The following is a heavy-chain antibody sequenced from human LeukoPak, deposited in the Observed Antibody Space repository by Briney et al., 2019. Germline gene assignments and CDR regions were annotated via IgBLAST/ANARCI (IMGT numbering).Heavy chain of an antibody. CDR3: AREMEQLIDY. Sequence: SETLSLTCTVSGGSISSYYWSWIRQPPGKGLEWIGYIYYSGSTNYNPSLKSRVTISVDTSKNQFSLKLSSVTAADTAVYYCAREMEQLIDYWGQGTLVTVSS. V-gene: IGHV4-59*01. CDR2: IYYSGST. CDR1: GGSISSYY. D-gene: IGHD6-13*01. J-gene: IGHJ4*02.